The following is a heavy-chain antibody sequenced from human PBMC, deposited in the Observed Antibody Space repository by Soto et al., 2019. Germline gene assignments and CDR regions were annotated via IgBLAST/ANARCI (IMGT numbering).Heavy chain of an antibody. J-gene: IGHJ6*02. D-gene: IGHD3-10*01. Sequence: EVQLLESGGGLVQAGGSLRLACAASGFTFSSYAMSWVRQAPGKGLEWVSGISGSGGITYYADSVKGRFTISRDKSKNTLYLQMNSMRAEDTALYYCAQGRGSGNLVYYYYGMDVWGQGTTVTGSS. CDR3: AQGRGSGNLVYYYYGMDV. CDR1: GFTFSSYA. V-gene: IGHV3-23*01. CDR2: ISGSGGIT.